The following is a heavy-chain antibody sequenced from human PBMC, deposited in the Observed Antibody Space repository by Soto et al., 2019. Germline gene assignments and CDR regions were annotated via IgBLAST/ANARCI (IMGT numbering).Heavy chain of an antibody. CDR3: ARHTDLTGVDY. D-gene: IGHD7-27*01. CDR2: INSRGIT. V-gene: IGHV4-34*01. Sequence: QVQLQQWGAGLLKPSETLSLTCAVYGGSFSGYYWSWIRQPPGKGLEWIGEINSRGITNYNPSLKSRVTISVDTSKNQFSLKLSSVTAADTAVYYCARHTDLTGVDYWGQGTPVTVSS. CDR1: GGSFSGYY. J-gene: IGHJ4*02.